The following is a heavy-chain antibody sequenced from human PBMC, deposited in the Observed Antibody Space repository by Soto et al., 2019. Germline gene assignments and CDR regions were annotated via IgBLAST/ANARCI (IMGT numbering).Heavy chain of an antibody. V-gene: IGHV1-18*01. CDR2: ISAYNGNT. J-gene: IGHJ4*02. CDR1: GYTFTSYG. CDR3: ARERRHDYGPLVIYFDY. D-gene: IGHD3-10*01. Sequence: GASVKVSCKASGYTFTSYGISWVRQAPGQGLEWMGWISAYNGNTNYAQKLQGRVTMTTDTSTSTAYMELRSLRSDDTAVYYCARERRHDYGPLVIYFDYWGQGTLVTVSS.